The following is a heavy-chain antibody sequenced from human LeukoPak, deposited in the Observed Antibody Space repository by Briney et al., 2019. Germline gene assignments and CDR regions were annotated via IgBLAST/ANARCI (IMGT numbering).Heavy chain of an antibody. J-gene: IGHJ4*02. CDR3: ARDPTRANYYDSSGYNDY. CDR1: GGTFSSYA. D-gene: IGHD3-22*01. Sequence: SVKVSCKASGGTFSSYAISWVRQAPGQGLEWMGGIIPIFGTANYAQKFQGRVTITADESTSTAYMELSSLRSEDTAVYYCARDPTRANYYDSSGYNDYWGQGTLVTVSS. CDR2: IIPIFGTA. V-gene: IGHV1-69*13.